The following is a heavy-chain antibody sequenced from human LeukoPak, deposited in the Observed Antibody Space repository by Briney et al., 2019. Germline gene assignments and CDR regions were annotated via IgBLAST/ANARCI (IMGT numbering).Heavy chain of an antibody. J-gene: IGHJ5*01. CDR3: ARGAAGARGDWFDS. CDR2: TYYRSKWYN. V-gene: IGHV6-1*01. Sequence: SQTLSPTCAISGDSVSSNSTGWNWIRQSPSRGLEWLGRTYYRSKWYNDYALSLRSRITISPDTSKHQFFLQLNSVTPEDTAVYYCARGAAGARGDWFDSWGQGTLVTVSS. D-gene: IGHD1-26*01. CDR1: GDSVSSNSTG.